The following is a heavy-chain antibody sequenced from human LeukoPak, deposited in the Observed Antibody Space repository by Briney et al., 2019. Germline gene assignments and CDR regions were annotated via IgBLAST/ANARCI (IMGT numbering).Heavy chain of an antibody. V-gene: IGHV3-48*01. CDR2: ISSSSSTI. CDR3: ACAAAAGTGGY. Sequence: QPGGSLRLSCAASGFTFSSYGMTWVRQAPGKGLEWVSYISSSSSTIYYADSVKGRFTISRDNAKNSLYLQMNSLRAEDTAVYYCACAAAAGTGGYWGQGTLVTVSS. D-gene: IGHD6-13*01. CDR1: GFTFSSYG. J-gene: IGHJ4*02.